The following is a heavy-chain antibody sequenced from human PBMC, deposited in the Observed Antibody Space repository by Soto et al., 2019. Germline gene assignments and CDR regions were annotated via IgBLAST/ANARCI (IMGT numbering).Heavy chain of an antibody. D-gene: IGHD3-10*01. Sequence: QLHLVQSGAEVQKAGSSVKVSCKASGGTVSSYAITWVRQAPGKGREWMGVFIPIFVSAHYAPKFQGRITITADESTSTAYMELSGLTSEDTAIYYCARDGSSDTTGFRGYDLWGQGTQVTVSS. V-gene: IGHV1-69*01. J-gene: IGHJ4*02. CDR2: FIPIFVSA. CDR1: GGTVSSYA. CDR3: ARDGSSDTTGFRGYDL.